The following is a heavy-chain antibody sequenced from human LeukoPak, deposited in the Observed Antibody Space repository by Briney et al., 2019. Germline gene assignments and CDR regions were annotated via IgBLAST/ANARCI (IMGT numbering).Heavy chain of an antibody. J-gene: IGHJ4*02. CDR1: GYTFNSYS. CDR3: ARDGFRGPSDY. D-gene: IGHD3-16*01. V-gene: IGHV1-18*01. CDR2: INAYNGNT. Sequence: VASVKVSCKASGYTFNSYSINWARQAPGQGLEWMGSINAYNGNTNYAQKVQGRVTMTTDTSTSTAYMELRSLRSDDTALYYCARDGFRGPSDYWGQGTLVTVSS.